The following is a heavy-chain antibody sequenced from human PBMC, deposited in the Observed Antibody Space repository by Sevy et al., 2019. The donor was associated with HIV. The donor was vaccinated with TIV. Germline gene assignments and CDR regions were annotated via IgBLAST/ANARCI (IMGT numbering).Heavy chain of an antibody. CDR3: ARLRRDGYNEVYGMDV. J-gene: IGHJ6*02. CDR2: IYYSGST. CDR1: GGSISSYY. D-gene: IGHD5-12*01. Sequence: SETLSLTCTVSGGSISSYYWSWIRQPPGKGLEWIGYIYYSGSTNYNPSLKSRVTISVDTSKNQFSLKLRSVTAADTDVYYCARLRRDGYNEVYGMDVWGQETTLTVSS. V-gene: IGHV4-59*13.